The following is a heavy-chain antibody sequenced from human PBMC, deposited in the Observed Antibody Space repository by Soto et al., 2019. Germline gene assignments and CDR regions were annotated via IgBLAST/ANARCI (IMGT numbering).Heavy chain of an antibody. V-gene: IGHV3-30*18. D-gene: IGHD4-4*01. J-gene: IGHJ4*02. Sequence: PGGSLRLSCAASGFTFSSYGMHWVRQAPGKGLEWVAVISYDGSNKYYADSVKGRFTISRDNSKNTLYLQMNSLRAEDTAVYYCAKDGYSNYVDYWGQGTLVTVS. CDR3: AKDGYSNYVDY. CDR2: ISYDGSNK. CDR1: GFTFSSYG.